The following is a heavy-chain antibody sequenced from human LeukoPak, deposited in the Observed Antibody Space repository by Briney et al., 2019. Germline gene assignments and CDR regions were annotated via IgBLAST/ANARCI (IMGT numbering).Heavy chain of an antibody. J-gene: IGHJ5*02. CDR2: IYYSGST. CDR1: GGSISSSSYY. D-gene: IGHD6-19*01. V-gene: IGHV4-39*01. CDR3: ARRRAGRDWFDP. Sequence: SETLSLTCTVSGGSISSSSYYWGWIRQPPGTGLEWIGSIYYSGSTYYNPSLKSRVTISVDTSKSQFSLKLSSVTATDTAVYYCARRRAGRDWFDPWGQGTLVTVSS.